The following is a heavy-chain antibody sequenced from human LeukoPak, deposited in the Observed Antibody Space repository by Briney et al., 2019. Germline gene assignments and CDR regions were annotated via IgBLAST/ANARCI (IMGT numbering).Heavy chain of an antibody. D-gene: IGHD3-3*01. CDR3: ARDIHYDFWSESYSGMDV. Sequence: PGGSLRLSCAASGFTVSSNYMSWVRQAPGKGLGWVSLIYSGGRTYYADSVKGRFTISRDNSKITLYLLMKSLRAEETAVYYCARDIHYDFWSESYSGMDVWGQGTTVTVSS. CDR1: GFTVSSNY. J-gene: IGHJ6*02. CDR2: IYSGGRT. V-gene: IGHV3-66*01.